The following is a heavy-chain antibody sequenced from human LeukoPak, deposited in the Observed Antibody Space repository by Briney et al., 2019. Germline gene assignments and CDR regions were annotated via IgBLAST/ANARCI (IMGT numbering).Heavy chain of an antibody. D-gene: IGHD6-19*01. J-gene: IGHJ4*02. CDR2: ISYDGSNK. CDR1: GFTFSSYG. CDR3: AKSPEVARQWLPPGY. V-gene: IGHV3-30*18. Sequence: GGSLRLSCAASGFTFSSYGMHWVRQAPGKGLEWVAVISYDGSNKYYADSVKGRFTISRDNSKNTLYLQMNSLRAEDTAVYYCAKSPEVARQWLPPGYWGQGTLVTVSS.